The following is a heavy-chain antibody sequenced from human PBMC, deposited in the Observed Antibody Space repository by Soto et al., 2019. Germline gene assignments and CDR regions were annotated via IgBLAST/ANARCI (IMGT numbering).Heavy chain of an antibody. D-gene: IGHD1-7*01. CDR1: GFTFSSYA. V-gene: IGHV3-23*01. Sequence: GGSLRLSCAASGFTFSSYAMSWVRQAPGKGLEWVSAISGSGGSTYYADSVKGRFTISRDNSKNTLYLQMNSLRAEDTAVYYCARGTLELRSPYDYWGQGTLVTVSS. CDR3: ARGTLELRSPYDY. CDR2: ISGSGGST. J-gene: IGHJ4*02.